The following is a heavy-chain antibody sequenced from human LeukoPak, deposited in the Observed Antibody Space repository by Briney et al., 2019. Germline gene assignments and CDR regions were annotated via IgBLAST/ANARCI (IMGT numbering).Heavy chain of an antibody. CDR2: ISYDGSNK. V-gene: IGHV3-30-3*01. J-gene: IGHJ4*02. CDR3: ARDRTKEKYYYDSSGYYDY. Sequence: GGSLRLSCAASGFTFSSYAMHWVRQAPGKGPEWVAVISYDGSNKYYADSVKGRFTISRDNSKNTLYLQMNSLRAEDTAVYYCARDRTKEKYYYDSSGYYDYWGQGTLVTVSS. CDR1: GFTFSSYA. D-gene: IGHD3-22*01.